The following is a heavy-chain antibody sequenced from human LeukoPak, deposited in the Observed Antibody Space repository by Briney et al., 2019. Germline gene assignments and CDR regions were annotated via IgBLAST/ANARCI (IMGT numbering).Heavy chain of an antibody. V-gene: IGHV3-20*04. CDR3: ARGIDDGDNWFDP. D-gene: IGHD1-1*01. J-gene: IGHJ5*02. Sequence: GGSLRLSCAASGFTFDDYGMSWVRQAPGKGLEWVSGINWNGGSTGYVDSVKGRFTISRDNAKNSLYLQMNGLRAEDTALYYCARGIDDGDNWFDPWGQGTLVTVSS. CDR1: GFTFDDYG. CDR2: INWNGGST.